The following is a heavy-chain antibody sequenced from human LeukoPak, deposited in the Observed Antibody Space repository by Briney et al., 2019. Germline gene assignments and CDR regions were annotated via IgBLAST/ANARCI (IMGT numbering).Heavy chain of an antibody. Sequence: PSETLSLTCTVSGGSISSYYWSWIRQPPGKGLEWIGYIYYSGSTNYNPSLKSRVTISVDTSKNQFSLKLSSVTAADTAVYYCASHDYGDPPDDYWGQGTLVTVSS. V-gene: IGHV4-59*08. J-gene: IGHJ4*02. CDR1: GGSISSYY. CDR2: IYYSGST. CDR3: ASHDYGDPPDDY. D-gene: IGHD4-17*01.